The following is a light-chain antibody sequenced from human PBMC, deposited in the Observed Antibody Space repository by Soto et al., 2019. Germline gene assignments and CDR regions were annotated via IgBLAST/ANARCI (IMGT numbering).Light chain of an antibody. J-gene: IGKJ5*01. V-gene: IGKV3-20*01. Sequence: EIVLTHSPGTLSFSQGERATLSCSASQSVSSRYLAWYQQKPGQAPRLLIYGASNRATGIPDRFSGSGSGTDFTLTINRLEPEDFATYYCQQLKSDPITCGQCTRLEL. CDR1: QSVSSRY. CDR2: GAS. CDR3: QQLKSDPIT.